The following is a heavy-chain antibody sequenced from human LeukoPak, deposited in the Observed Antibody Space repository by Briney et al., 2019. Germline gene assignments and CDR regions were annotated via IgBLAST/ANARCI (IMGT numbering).Heavy chain of an antibody. CDR3: AKGPTPLYYYMDV. J-gene: IGHJ6*03. Sequence: LSLTCTVSGGSISSGSYYWGWVRQAPGKGLEWVSPISGGGGSTYYADSVKGRFTVSRDNSKNTLYLQMNSLRAEDTAVYYCAKGPTPLYYYMDVWGKGTTVTVSS. D-gene: IGHD2-15*01. V-gene: IGHV3-23*01. CDR2: ISGGGGST. CDR1: GGSISSGSYY.